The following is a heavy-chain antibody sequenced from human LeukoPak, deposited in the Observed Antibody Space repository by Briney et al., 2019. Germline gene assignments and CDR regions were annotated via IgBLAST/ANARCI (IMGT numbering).Heavy chain of an antibody. CDR2: IYHSGST. CDR1: GGSISSGGYS. Sequence: SQTLSLTCAVSGGSISSGGYSWSWIRQPPGKGLEWIGYIYHSGSTYYNPSLKSRVTISVDRSKNQFSLKLSSVTAADTAVYYCAREWLGGFDYWGQGTLVTASS. CDR3: AREWLGGFDY. V-gene: IGHV4-30-2*01. D-gene: IGHD5-12*01. J-gene: IGHJ4*02.